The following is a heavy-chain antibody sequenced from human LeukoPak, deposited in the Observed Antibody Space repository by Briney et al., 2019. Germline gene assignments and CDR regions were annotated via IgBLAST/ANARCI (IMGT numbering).Heavy chain of an antibody. CDR3: ARVKERFLEPQYYFDY. Sequence: PGGSLRLSCAASGFTFSSYAMSWVRQAPGKGLEWVSAISGSGGSTYYADSVKGRFTISRDNSKNTLYLQMNSLRAEDTAVYYCARVKERFLEPQYYFDYWGQGTLVTVSS. J-gene: IGHJ4*02. V-gene: IGHV3-23*01. D-gene: IGHD3-3*01. CDR1: GFTFSSYA. CDR2: ISGSGGST.